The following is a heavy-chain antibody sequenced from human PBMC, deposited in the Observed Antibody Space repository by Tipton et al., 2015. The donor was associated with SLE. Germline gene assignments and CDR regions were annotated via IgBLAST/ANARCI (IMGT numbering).Heavy chain of an antibody. V-gene: IGHV4-34*01. Sequence: TLSLTCAVYGGSLDGRSFITFYWNWFRQSPAKGLEWVGEISHTGRTKYSPSLKSRVTMSLDTSKNQFSLRVTSVTAADTAIYYCARVKIEETTFRNFYDGVDVWGQGTAVTVSS. CDR1: GGSLDGRSFITFY. CDR3: ARVKIEETTFRNFYDGVDV. CDR2: ISHTGRT. J-gene: IGHJ6*02. D-gene: IGHD1-14*01.